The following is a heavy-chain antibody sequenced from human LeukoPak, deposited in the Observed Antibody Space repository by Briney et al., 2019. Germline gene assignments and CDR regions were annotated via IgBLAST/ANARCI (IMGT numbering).Heavy chain of an antibody. J-gene: IGHJ3*02. CDR1: GGSISSYY. Sequence: SETLSLTCTVPGGSISSYYWGWIRQPPGKGLEWIGHIYYSGSTNYNPSLRSRVTISLDTSRNQFSLRLSSVTAADTAVYYCARRKGDITGYYDAFDIWGQGTMVTVSS. V-gene: IGHV4-59*08. CDR2: IYYSGST. CDR3: ARRKGDITGYYDAFDI. D-gene: IGHD3-22*01.